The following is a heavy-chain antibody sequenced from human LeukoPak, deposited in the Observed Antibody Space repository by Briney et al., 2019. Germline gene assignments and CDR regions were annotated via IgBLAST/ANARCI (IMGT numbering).Heavy chain of an antibody. D-gene: IGHD3-3*01. CDR1: GGSISSYY. CDR3: ARGRSGYKPGNWFDP. V-gene: IGHV4-59*01. Sequence: ASETLSLTCTVSGGSISSYYWSWIRQPPGKGLEWIGYIYYSGSTNYNPSLKSRVTISVDTSKNQFSLKLSSVTAADTAVYYCARGRSGYKPGNWFDPWGQGTLVTVSS. CDR2: IYYSGST. J-gene: IGHJ5*02.